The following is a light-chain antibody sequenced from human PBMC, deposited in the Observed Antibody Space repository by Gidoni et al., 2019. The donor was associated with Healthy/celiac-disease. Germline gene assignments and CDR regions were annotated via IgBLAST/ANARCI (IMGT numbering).Light chain of an antibody. V-gene: IGKV2-28*01. Sequence: DLVMTQSPLSLPVTPGEPASLSCRSSQRLLHRNGYNYLDWYLQKPGQSPKLLIYLGSNRASGVPDRFSGSGSGTDFTLKISRVEAEDVGVYYCMQALQTPLTFGGGTKVEIK. CDR3: MQALQTPLT. J-gene: IGKJ4*01. CDR2: LGS. CDR1: QRLLHRNGYNY.